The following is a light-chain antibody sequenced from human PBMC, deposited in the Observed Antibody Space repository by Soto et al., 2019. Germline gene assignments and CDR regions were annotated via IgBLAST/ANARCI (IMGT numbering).Light chain of an antibody. CDR3: QQYHSFWT. J-gene: IGKJ1*01. CDR1: QSISSW. Sequence: DMPITQSPSTLSASVGDRITITCRASQSISSWLAWYQQKPGKAPKLLIYKASSLEGGVPSRFSGSGSGTEFTLTISSLQPDDYATYYCQQYHSFWTFGQGTKV. V-gene: IGKV1-5*03. CDR2: KAS.